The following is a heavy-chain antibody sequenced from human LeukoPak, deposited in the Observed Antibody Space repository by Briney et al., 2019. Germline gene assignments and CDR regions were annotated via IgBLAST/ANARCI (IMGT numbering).Heavy chain of an antibody. V-gene: IGHV4-4*07. Sequence: SETRSLTCSVSGGSISSYYWSWIRQPAGKGLEWIGRIYSSGSTDYNPSLKSRVTVSVDTSKNQFSLNLYSVTAADTAVYFCAREVGRWLQFGVGAFDVWGQGTMVTV. CDR3: AREVGRWLQFGVGAFDV. J-gene: IGHJ3*01. CDR2: IYSSGST. D-gene: IGHD5-24*01. CDR1: GGSISSYY.